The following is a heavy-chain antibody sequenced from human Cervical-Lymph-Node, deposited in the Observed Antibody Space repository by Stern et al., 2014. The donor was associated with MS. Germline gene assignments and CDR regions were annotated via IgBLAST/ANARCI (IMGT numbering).Heavy chain of an antibody. CDR3: VRHEGGIAAN. J-gene: IGHJ4*02. CDR1: GGSFISFD. CDR2: IIPMFGTT. Sequence: VQLVQSGAEVKKPESLGKVSCKASGGSFISFDIGWVRQAPGQGLQWLGVIIPMFGTTEFAQNFQGRVTFTADESTTTAYMELSSLRSEDTAVYYCVRHEGGIAANWGQGTLLTVAS. V-gene: IGHV1-69*01. D-gene: IGHD6-13*01.